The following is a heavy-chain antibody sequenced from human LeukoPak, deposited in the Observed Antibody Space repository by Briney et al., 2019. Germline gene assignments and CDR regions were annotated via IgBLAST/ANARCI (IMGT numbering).Heavy chain of an antibody. J-gene: IGHJ5*02. V-gene: IGHV3-7*01. CDR1: GFSFHSYW. Sequence: GGSLRLSCAASGFSFHSYWMSWVRQAPGKGLEWVANIKQEGSEKFYVDSVKGRFTISRDDAKNSLYLQMNSLRAEDTGIYYCARENRDGYNPYNWFDPWGQGTLVTVSS. CDR3: ARENRDGYNPYNWFDP. D-gene: IGHD5-12*01. CDR2: IKQEGSEK.